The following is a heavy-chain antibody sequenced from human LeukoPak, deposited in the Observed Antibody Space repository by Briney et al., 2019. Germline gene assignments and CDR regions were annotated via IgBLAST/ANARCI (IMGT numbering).Heavy chain of an antibody. CDR2: INSAGDDR. CDR1: GFTFSSHS. CDR3: AREDVNIAVAALFDY. J-gene: IGHJ4*02. Sequence: GGSLRLSCAASGFTFSSHSLSWVRQAPGKGLEWVSSINSAGDDRYYADSLRGRFTISRDNAANSLYLQMNSLRAEDTAVYYCAREDVNIAVAALFDYWGQGTLVTVSS. V-gene: IGHV3-21*06. D-gene: IGHD6-19*01.